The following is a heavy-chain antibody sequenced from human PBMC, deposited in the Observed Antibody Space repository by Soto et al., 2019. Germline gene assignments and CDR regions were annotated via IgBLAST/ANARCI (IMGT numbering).Heavy chain of an antibody. CDR2: ISGSGGST. J-gene: IGHJ4*02. D-gene: IGHD1-26*01. Sequence: VQLLESGGGLVQPGGSLRLSCAASGFTFSSYAMSWVRQAPGKGLEWVSAISGSGGSTYYADSVKGRFTISRDNSKNTLYLQMNSLRAEDTAVYYCASLGGLPLYYFDYWGQGTLVTVSS. CDR3: ASLGGLPLYYFDY. V-gene: IGHV3-23*01. CDR1: GFTFSSYA.